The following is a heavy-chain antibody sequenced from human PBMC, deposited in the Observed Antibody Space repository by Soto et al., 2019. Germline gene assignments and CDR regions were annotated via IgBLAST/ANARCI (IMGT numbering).Heavy chain of an antibody. D-gene: IGHD3-10*01. J-gene: IGHJ4*02. CDR1: GFTFSSYA. CDR3: ARNNYYGSGSYYIPHFDY. V-gene: IGHV3-30-3*01. Sequence: GGSLRLSCAASGFTFSSYAMHWVRQAPGKGLEWVAVISYDGSNKYYADSVKGRFTISRDNSENTLYLQMNSLRAEDTAVYYCARNNYYGSGSYYIPHFDYWGQGTLVTV. CDR2: ISYDGSNK.